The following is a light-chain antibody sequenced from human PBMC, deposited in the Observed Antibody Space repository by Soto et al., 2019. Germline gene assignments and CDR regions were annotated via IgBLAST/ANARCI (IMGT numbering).Light chain of an antibody. CDR1: SSDVGIYNY. V-gene: IGLV2-11*01. Sequence: QSALTQPRSVSGSPGQSVTISCTGTSSDVGIYNYVSWYQQHPGKAPKLIIFDVTKRTSGVPDRFSGSKSGNTASLTISGLQAEDESDYFCCSYGGAYNFVIFGGGTKLTVL. J-gene: IGLJ2*01. CDR3: CSYGGAYNFVI. CDR2: DVT.